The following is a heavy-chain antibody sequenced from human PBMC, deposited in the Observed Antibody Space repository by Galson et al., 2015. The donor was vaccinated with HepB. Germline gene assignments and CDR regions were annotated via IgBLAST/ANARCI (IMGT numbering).Heavy chain of an antibody. CDR2: IFLGDDQ. Sequence: PALVKPTQTLTLTCTFSGFSLNSRGVGVGWIRQPPGKALEWLALIFLGDDQRYTPLLKSRLRGTQETSKNQVVLKLTSVDPVDTATNYCAHMDLGLTSFAYWGQGTLVTVSS. J-gene: IGHJ4*02. D-gene: IGHD3/OR15-3a*01. CDR1: GFSLNSRGVG. CDR3: AHMDLGLTSFAY. V-gene: IGHV2-5*02.